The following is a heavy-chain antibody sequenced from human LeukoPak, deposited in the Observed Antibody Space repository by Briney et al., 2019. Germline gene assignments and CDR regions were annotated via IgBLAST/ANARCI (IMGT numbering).Heavy chain of an antibody. D-gene: IGHD6-6*01. Sequence: PSETLSLSCALYGGSFSGYYWSWIRQPPGKGLEWIGEINHSGSTNYNPSLKSRVTISVDTSKNQFSLKLSSVTAADTAVYYCAIIAARPGGDFDYWGQGTLVTVSS. V-gene: IGHV4-34*01. CDR1: GGSFSGYY. J-gene: IGHJ4*02. CDR3: AIIAARPGGDFDY. CDR2: INHSGST.